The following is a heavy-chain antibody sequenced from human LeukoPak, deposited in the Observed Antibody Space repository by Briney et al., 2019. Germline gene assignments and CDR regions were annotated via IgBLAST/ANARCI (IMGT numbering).Heavy chain of an antibody. J-gene: IGHJ5*02. CDR2: ISAYIGNT. V-gene: IGHV1-18*01. Sequence: ASVKVSCKASGYTFTSYGISWVRQAPGQGLEWMGWISAYIGNTNYAQKLQGRVTMTTDTSTSTAYMELRSLRSDDTAVYYCARIFCSGGSCYRRWFDPWGQGTLVTVSS. CDR1: GYTFTSYG. D-gene: IGHD2-15*01. CDR3: ARIFCSGGSCYRRWFDP.